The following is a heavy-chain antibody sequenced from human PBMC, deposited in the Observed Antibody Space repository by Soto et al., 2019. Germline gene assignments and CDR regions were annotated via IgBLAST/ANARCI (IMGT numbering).Heavy chain of an antibody. CDR1: GFTFSNVW. J-gene: IGHJ4*02. CDR2: IKSRTENETT. CDR3: VTVLPQANSWFHY. Sequence: GGSLRLSCAASGFTFSNVWLSWVRQGPGKGLEWLGRIKSRTENETTDYASPARGRFIISRDDLKNMLYIQLKSLKSEDTGVYYCVTVLPQANSWFHYWGQGAPLTVFS. V-gene: IGHV3-15*01. D-gene: IGHD3-10*01.